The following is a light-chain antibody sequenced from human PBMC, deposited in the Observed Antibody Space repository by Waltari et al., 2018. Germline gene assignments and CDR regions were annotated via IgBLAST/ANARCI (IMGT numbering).Light chain of an antibody. CDR2: EDE. CDR1: ALPTKY. J-gene: IGLJ3*02. Sequence: SYELAQPPSVSVSPGQTARITCSGDALPTKYVYWYHQKSGQAPVLVIYEDEKRPSGIPERFSGSSSGTMATLTISGAQVEDEADYYCYSADSSGNHRVFGGGTKLTVL. CDR3: YSADSSGNHRV. V-gene: IGLV3-10*01.